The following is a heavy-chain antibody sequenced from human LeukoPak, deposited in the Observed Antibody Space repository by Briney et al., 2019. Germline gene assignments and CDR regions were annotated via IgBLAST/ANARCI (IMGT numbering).Heavy chain of an antibody. J-gene: IGHJ4*02. CDR2: ISAYNGNT. CDR1: GYTFTSYG. CDR3: AREGELRYFDWLFSYYFDY. Sequence: ASVKVSCKASGYTFTSYGISWVRQAPGQGLEWMGWISAYNGNTNYAQKLQGRVTMTTDTSTSTAYMELRSLRSDDTAGYYCAREGELRYFDWLFSYYFDYWGQGTLVTVSS. D-gene: IGHD3-9*01. V-gene: IGHV1-18*01.